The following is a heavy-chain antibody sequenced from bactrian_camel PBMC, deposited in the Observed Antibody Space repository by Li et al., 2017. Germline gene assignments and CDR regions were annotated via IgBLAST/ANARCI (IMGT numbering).Heavy chain of an antibody. Sequence: DVQLVESGGGSVQAGGSLRLSCAVSGLPHSSHCLGWFRQAPGKEREGVAFIDSDGRTSYADSVKGRFTISQDSAKNALYLRMNSLKPEDTAMYYCHTGFRRPNYSDYVSRSQGTQVTVS. CDR1: GLPHSSHC. J-gene: IGHJ4*01. V-gene: IGHV3S10*01. D-gene: IGHD4*01. CDR2: IDSDGRT.